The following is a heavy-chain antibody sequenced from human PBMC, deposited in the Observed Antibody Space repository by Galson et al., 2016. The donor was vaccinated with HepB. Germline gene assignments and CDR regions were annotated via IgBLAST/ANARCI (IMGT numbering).Heavy chain of an antibody. D-gene: IGHD6-19*01. CDR3: ATIRDGSIGGWADGGFDY. CDR2: IYYSGRA. Sequence: ETLSLTCTVSGGSISSSNHYWGWLRQPPGKGLEWIGNIYYSGRADYNPSLKSRVTVSVDTSKNQFSLKLTSVTAEDTAIYYCATIRDGSIGGWADGGFDYWGQGTLVTISS. CDR1: GGSISSSNHY. V-gene: IGHV4-39*01. J-gene: IGHJ4*02.